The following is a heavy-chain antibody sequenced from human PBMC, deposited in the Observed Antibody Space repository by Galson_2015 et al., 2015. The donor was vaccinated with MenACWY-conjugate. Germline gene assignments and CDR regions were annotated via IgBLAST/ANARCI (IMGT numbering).Heavy chain of an antibody. Sequence: PALVKPPQTLTLTCTVSGISLSDHRMGVSWIRQPPGKALEWLAHIFSNDEKSYTKSLRNRLSISRDTSTSQGVLTMTNVDPLDTGTYFCAQILGSTTWFPSFIRGMDVWGQGTTVTVSS. D-gene: IGHD6-13*01. CDR3: AQILGSTTWFPSFIRGMDV. V-gene: IGHV2-26*01. J-gene: IGHJ6*02. CDR2: IFSNDEK. CDR1: GISLSDHRMG.